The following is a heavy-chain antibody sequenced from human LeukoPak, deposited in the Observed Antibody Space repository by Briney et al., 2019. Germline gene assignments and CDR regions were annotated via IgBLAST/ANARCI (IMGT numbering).Heavy chain of an antibody. D-gene: IGHD3-3*01. J-gene: IGHJ5*02. CDR1: GGTFSSYA. V-gene: IGHV1-8*03. Sequence: ASVKVSCKASGGTFSSYAISWVRQAPGQGLEWMGWMNPNSGNTGYAQKFQGRVTITRNTSISTAYMELSSLRSEDTAVYYCARGVFGVVSPTPGLNWFDPWGQGTLVTVSS. CDR3: ARGVFGVVSPTPGLNWFDP. CDR2: MNPNSGNT.